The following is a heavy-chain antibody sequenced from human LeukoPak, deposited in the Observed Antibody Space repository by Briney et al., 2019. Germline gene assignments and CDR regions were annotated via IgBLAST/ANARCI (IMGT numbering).Heavy chain of an antibody. D-gene: IGHD3-22*01. CDR2: ISGSSSYI. CDR1: GFTFTTYS. CDR3: AKELYYQDSSGSFDY. V-gene: IGHV3-21*04. J-gene: IGHJ4*02. Sequence: PGGSLRLSCAASGFTFTTYSMNWVRQAPGKGLEWVSSISGSSSYIYYADSVKGRFTISRDNAKNSLYLQMNSLRAEDTAIYYCAKELYYQDSSGSFDYWGQGTLVTVSS.